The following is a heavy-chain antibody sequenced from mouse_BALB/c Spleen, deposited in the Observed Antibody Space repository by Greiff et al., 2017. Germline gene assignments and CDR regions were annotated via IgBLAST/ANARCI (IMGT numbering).Heavy chain of an antibody. CDR2: ISSGSSTI. CDR1: GFTFSSYA. CDR3: ARSGGNSFFDY. V-gene: IGHV5-17*02. D-gene: IGHD2-1*01. Sequence: DVMLVESGGGLVKPGGSLKLSCAASGFTFSSYAMSWVRQTPEKGLEWVAYISSGSSTIYYADTVKGRFTISRDNPKNTLFLQMTSLRSEDTAMYYCARSGGNSFFDYWGQGTTLTVSS. J-gene: IGHJ2*01.